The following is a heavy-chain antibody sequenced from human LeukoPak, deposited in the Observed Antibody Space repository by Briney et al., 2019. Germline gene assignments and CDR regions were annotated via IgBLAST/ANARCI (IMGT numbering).Heavy chain of an antibody. Sequence: PGRSLSLSCAASGFTFGYYAIHWVRQAPGQGLEWVSGISWNSGVTGYADSVKGRFTISRDNAKNSLYLQMNSLRAEDTAFYYCAKHIAAVGHGYFDLWGRGTLVTVSS. J-gene: IGHJ2*01. CDR2: ISWNSGVT. CDR1: GFTFGYYA. V-gene: IGHV3-9*01. D-gene: IGHD6-13*01. CDR3: AKHIAAVGHGYFDL.